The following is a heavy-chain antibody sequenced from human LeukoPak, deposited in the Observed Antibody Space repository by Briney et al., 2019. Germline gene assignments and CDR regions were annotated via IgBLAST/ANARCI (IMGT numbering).Heavy chain of an antibody. CDR1: GGSISNYY. CDR3: ARNLIPEQLVLNF. J-gene: IGHJ4*02. CDR2: IYYTGST. Sequence: PSETLFLTCTVSGGSISNYYWNWIRQPPGKGLEWIGYIYYTGSTNYNPSLKSRVTMSVDTSKNQFSLNLRSVTPEDTAVYYCARNLIPEQLVLNFWGQGTLVTVSS. V-gene: IGHV4-59*01. D-gene: IGHD6-13*01.